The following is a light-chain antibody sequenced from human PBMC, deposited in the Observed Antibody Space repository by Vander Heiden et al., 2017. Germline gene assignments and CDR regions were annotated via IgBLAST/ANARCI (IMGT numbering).Light chain of an antibody. CDR1: QTISSY. J-gene: IGKJ2*02. CDR3: QQSDSNACT. CDR2: AAS. V-gene: IGKV1-39*01. Sequence: DIQLTQSPSSLSASVGDRVTITCRASQTISSYLNWYQQKPGKAPKLLIYAASSLQSGVPSRFSGSGSGTEFTLTISSLQPEDFATYYCQQSDSNACTFGQGTKLEIK.